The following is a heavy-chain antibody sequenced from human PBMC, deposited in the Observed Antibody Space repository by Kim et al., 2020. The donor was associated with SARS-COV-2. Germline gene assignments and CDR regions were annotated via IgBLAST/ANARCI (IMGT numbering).Heavy chain of an antibody. CDR2: IFSDGRTT. V-gene: IGHV3-74*01. CDR3: ARGGFDI. CDR1: GFTFSSYW. J-gene: IGHJ3*02. Sequence: RGSLRLSCAASGFTFSSYWMHWGRQVPGKGLVWVSHIFSDGRTTDYADSVKGRFTISRDNAKNMLYLQMNSLRADDTAVYYCARGGFDIWGQGTMVTVSS.